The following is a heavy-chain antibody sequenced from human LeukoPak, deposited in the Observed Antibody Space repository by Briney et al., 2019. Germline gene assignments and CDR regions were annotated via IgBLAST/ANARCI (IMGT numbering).Heavy chain of an antibody. D-gene: IGHD4-23*01. Sequence: GGSLRLSCAASEFSLINAWMSWVRQAPGKGLEWVGHIRSEADGGTLDYAALVKGRFTISRDASKNTLYLQMNSLKTEDTAVYYCTTVIMGTPKDDYWGQGTLVTVSS. CDR2: IRSEADGGTL. CDR3: TTVIMGTPKDDY. V-gene: IGHV3-15*01. CDR1: EFSLINAW. J-gene: IGHJ4*02.